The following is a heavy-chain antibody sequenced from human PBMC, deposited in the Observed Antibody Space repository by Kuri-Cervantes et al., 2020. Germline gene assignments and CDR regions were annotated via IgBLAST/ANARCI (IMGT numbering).Heavy chain of an antibody. J-gene: IGHJ5*02. D-gene: IGHD5-12*01. CDR1: GFTLSSYG. Sequence: GESLKISCAGSGFTLSSYGMHWVRQSPGKGLEWVAVISFDGSTQYYADSVKGRFAISRDTSKNTLFLHLNSLRPEDTAVYYCARWRNWFDPWGQGTLVTVSS. CDR2: ISFDGSTQ. CDR3: ARWRNWFDP. V-gene: IGHV3-30*03.